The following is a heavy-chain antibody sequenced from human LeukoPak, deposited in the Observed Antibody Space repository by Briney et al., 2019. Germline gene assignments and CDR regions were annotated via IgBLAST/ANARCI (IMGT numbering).Heavy chain of an antibody. CDR3: ARPYYYDSRIDP. V-gene: IGHV4-30-4*01. J-gene: IGHJ5*02. D-gene: IGHD3-22*01. Sequence: SETLSLTCTVSGVSISSGDYYWSWIRQPPGKGLEWIAYMYYSGSTYYNPSLKSRVTISADTSNNQLSLKLSPVTAADTAVYYCARPYYYDSRIDPWGHGILVTVSS. CDR2: MYYSGST. CDR1: GVSISSGDYY.